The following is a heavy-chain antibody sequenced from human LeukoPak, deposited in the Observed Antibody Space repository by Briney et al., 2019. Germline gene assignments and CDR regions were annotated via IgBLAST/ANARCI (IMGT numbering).Heavy chain of an antibody. CDR2: FDPEDGET. J-gene: IGHJ4*02. V-gene: IGHV1-24*01. Sequence: GASAKVSCKVSGYTLTELSMHWVRQAPGKGLEGMGRFDPEDGETIYAQKFQGRVTMTADTSTDTVYMGLSSLRSEDTAVYYCARDRSSGYDYWGQGTLVTVSS. CDR3: ARDRSSGYDY. CDR1: GYTLTELS. D-gene: IGHD6-19*01.